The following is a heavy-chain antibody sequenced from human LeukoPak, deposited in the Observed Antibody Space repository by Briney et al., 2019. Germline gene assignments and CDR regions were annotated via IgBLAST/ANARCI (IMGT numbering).Heavy chain of an antibody. CDR3: ARDPSGTYYPRVSGALDI. J-gene: IGHJ3*02. CDR2: ISSISSYI. Sequence: GGSLRLSRAASGFTFSSYCMNWVRQAPGKGLEWVSSISSISSYIYYADSVKGRFTVSRDNAKNSFYLQMDSLRAEDTAVYYCARDPSGTYYPRVSGALDIWGQGTMVTVSS. D-gene: IGHD1-26*01. CDR1: GFTFSSYC. V-gene: IGHV3-21*01.